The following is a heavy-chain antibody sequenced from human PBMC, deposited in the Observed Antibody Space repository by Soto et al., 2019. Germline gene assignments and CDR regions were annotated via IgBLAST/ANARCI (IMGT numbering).Heavy chain of an antibody. CDR3: ARDQRGAFDY. J-gene: IGHJ4*01. CDR1: GFIFNNYA. Sequence: GGSLRLSCASSGFIFNNYAMNSVRQAPGTGLEWVAAIRGSGAGSYYADSVKGRFTISRDESKSTLYLQMSSLRVEDTAMYYCARDQRGAFDYWGHGALVTVSS. CDR2: IRGSGAGS. V-gene: IGHV3-23*01. D-gene: IGHD1-26*01.